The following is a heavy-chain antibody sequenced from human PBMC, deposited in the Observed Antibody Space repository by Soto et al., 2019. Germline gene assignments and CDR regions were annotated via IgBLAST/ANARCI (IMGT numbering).Heavy chain of an antibody. CDR1: GFTFSSYA. CDR3: TKDLPVVNGYYH. V-gene: IGHV3-23*01. J-gene: IGHJ5*02. Sequence: EVQLLESGGGLVQPGGSLRLSCAASGFTFSSYAMSWVRQAPGEGLEWVSALTGSGVSTYYADSVKGQFTISRDNSKNTLYPEINRLRGGEPAVYYATKDLPVVNGYYHWGHGALVVV. D-gene: IGHD2-8*02. CDR2: LTGSGVST.